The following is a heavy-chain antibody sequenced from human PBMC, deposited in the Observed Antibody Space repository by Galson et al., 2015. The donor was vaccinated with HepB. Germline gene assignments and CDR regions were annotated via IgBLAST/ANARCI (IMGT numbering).Heavy chain of an antibody. V-gene: IGHV3-13*05. CDR3: ARESWFGEFSGFDP. D-gene: IGHD3-10*01. CDR1: GFTFSSYD. CDR2: IGTAGDP. Sequence: SLRLSCAASGFTFSSYDMHWVRQATGKGLEWVSAIGTAGDPYYPGSVKGRFTISRETAKNSLYLQMNSLGAGDTAVYYCARESWFGEFSGFDPWGQGTLVTVAS. J-gene: IGHJ5*02.